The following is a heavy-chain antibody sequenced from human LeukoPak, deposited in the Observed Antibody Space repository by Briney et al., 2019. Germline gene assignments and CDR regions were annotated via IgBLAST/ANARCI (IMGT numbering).Heavy chain of an antibody. D-gene: IGHD7-27*01. V-gene: IGHV4-34*01. Sequence: SETLSLTCAVYGGSFSDYSWSWIRQPPGKGLEWIGEINHSGGTKHNPSLMSRVIMSVDTSKNQFSLKVRSVTAADTAVYYCARVEYIFSKNAGPQFALGPSPPKYYYNRDVWGKGTTVTVSS. J-gene: IGHJ6*03. CDR2: INHSGGT. CDR3: ARVEYIFSKNAGPQFALGPSPPKYYYNRDV. CDR1: GGSFSDYS.